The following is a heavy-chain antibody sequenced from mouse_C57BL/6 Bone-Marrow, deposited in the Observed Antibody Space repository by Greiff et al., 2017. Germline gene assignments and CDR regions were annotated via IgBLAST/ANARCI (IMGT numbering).Heavy chain of an antibody. D-gene: IGHD2-5*01. CDR2: IDPANGNT. J-gene: IGHJ2*01. V-gene: IGHV14-3*01. CDR1: GFNIKNTS. CDR3: SRYHYSNYDYFDY. Sequence: VQLQQSVAELVRPGASVKLSCTASGFNIKNTSMHWVKQRPEQGLEWIGRIDPANGNTKYAPKFQGKATITADTSANTAYLQLSSLTSEDTAISYCSRYHYSNYDYFDYWGQGTTLTVSS.